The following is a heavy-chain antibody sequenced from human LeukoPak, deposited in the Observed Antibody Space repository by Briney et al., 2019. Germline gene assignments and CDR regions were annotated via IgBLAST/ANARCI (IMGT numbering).Heavy chain of an antibody. CDR1: GFTFSSYA. CDR3: ARACITMTWQAGAFDI. D-gene: IGHD3-22*01. CDR2: ISYDGSNK. V-gene: IGHV3-30*04. Sequence: PGGSLRLSCAASGFTFSSYAMHWVRQAPGKGLEWVAVISYDGSNKYYADSVKGRFTISRDNSKNTLYLQMNSLRAEDTAVYYCARACITMTWQAGAFDIWGQGTMVTVSS. J-gene: IGHJ3*02.